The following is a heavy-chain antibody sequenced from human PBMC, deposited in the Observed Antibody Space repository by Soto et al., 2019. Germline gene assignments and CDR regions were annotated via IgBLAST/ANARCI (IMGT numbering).Heavy chain of an antibody. CDR2: IYTSGST. J-gene: IGHJ5*02. CDR3: ARERGGEWLLKGHWWFDP. Sequence: LTCTVSGGSISSYYWSWIRQPAGKGLEWIGRIYTSGSTNYNPSLKSRVTMSVDTSKNQFSLKLSSVTAADTAVYYCARERGGEWLLKGHWWFDPWGQGTLVTVSS. CDR1: GGSISSYY. V-gene: IGHV4-4*07. D-gene: IGHD3-3*01.